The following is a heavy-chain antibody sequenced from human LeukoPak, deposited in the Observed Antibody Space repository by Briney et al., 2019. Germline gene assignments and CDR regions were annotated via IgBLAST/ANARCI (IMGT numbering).Heavy chain of an antibody. J-gene: IGHJ3*02. CDR3: ARVGDGLNDAFDI. CDR2: INPKTGGT. D-gene: IGHD5-24*01. V-gene: IGHV1-2*06. Sequence: RASVKVSCKASGYTFTGYYMHWVRQAPGQGLEWMGRINPKTGGTNFAQNFQGRVTITRDTYISTGYMELTRLRPDDTAVYYCARVGDGLNDAFDIWGQGTMVTVSS. CDR1: GYTFTGYY.